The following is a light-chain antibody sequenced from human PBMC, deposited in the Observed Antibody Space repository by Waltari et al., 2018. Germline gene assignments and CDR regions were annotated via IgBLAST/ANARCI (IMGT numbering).Light chain of an antibody. Sequence: QSALTQPASVSGSPGQSITISCTGSSSDVGSNNFVSWYQQHPGKAPKLIIYDVSKRPLGVSNRFAGSKSDITPSLTISGLQAEDEADYYCSSYTGITWVFGGGTKLTV. CDR2: DVS. CDR1: SSDVGSNNF. J-gene: IGLJ3*02. CDR3: SSYTGITWV. V-gene: IGLV2-14*01.